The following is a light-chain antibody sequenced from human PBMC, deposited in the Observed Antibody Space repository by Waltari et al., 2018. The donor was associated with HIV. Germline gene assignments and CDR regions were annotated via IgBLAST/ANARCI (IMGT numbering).Light chain of an antibody. CDR3: QHYFSTPLT. V-gene: IGKV4-1*01. CDR2: WAS. CDR1: QSVLYNVNNKNY. Sequence: ELTQSPESLAVSLGERATINCKSNQSVLYNVNNKNYLAWFQQRPGRPPKMLSYWASTRESGVPERFSGSGSGTDFTLTISGLQAEDVAIYYCQHYFSTPLTFGGGTKVELK. J-gene: IGKJ4*01.